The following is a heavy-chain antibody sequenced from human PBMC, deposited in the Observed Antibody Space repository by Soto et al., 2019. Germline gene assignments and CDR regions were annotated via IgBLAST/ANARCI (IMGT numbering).Heavy chain of an antibody. CDR2: ISGSGGST. CDR3: AKDYDFWSGPGYYFDY. J-gene: IGHJ4*02. CDR1: GFTFIIYA. V-gene: IGHV3-23*01. Sequence: GGSLRLSCAASGFTFIIYAMSWVRQAPGKGLEWVSAISGSGGSTYYADSVKGRFTISRDNSKNTLYLQMNSLRAEDTAVYYCAKDYDFWSGPGYYFDYWGQGTLVTVSS. D-gene: IGHD3-3*01.